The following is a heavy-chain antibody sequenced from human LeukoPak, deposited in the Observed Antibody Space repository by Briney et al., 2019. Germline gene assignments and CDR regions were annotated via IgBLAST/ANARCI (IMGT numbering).Heavy chain of an antibody. D-gene: IGHD3-22*01. J-gene: IGHJ4*02. CDR3: ARDREFDYYDSSGYDLFDY. V-gene: IGHV3-21*01. Sequence: PGGSLRLSCAASGFTFSSYSMNWVRQAPGKGLEWVSSISSSSSYIYYADSVKGRFTISRDSAKNSLYLQMNSLRAEDTAVYYCARDREFDYYDSSGYDLFDYWGQGTLVTVSS. CDR1: GFTFSSYS. CDR2: ISSSSSYI.